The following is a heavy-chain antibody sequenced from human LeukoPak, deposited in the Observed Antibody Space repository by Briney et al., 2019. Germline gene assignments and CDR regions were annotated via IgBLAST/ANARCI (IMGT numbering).Heavy chain of an antibody. Sequence: ASVKVSCKASGGTFSSYAISWVRQAPGQGLKWMGGIIPIFGTANYAQKFQGRVTITADESTSTAYMELSSLRSEDTAVYYCAGPTIAARPAAFDIWGQGTLVTVSS. J-gene: IGHJ3*02. V-gene: IGHV1-69*13. CDR2: IIPIFGTA. CDR3: AGPTIAARPAAFDI. CDR1: GGTFSSYA. D-gene: IGHD6-6*01.